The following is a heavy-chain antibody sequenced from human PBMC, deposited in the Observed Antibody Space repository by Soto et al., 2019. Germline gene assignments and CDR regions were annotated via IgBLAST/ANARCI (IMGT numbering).Heavy chain of an antibody. Sequence: SGPTLVKPTQTLTLTCTFSGFSLSTGGVGVGWIRQPPGQALEWLALIYWDDGKTYSPSLKSRLTITKDTSKNQVVLTMTNMDPVDTATYYCAHRNGRGGYCSSTSCYAPHFDYWGQGTLVTVSS. CDR1: GFSLSTGGVG. CDR2: IYWDDGK. V-gene: IGHV2-5*02. J-gene: IGHJ4*02. CDR3: AHRNGRGGYCSSTSCYAPHFDY. D-gene: IGHD2-2*01.